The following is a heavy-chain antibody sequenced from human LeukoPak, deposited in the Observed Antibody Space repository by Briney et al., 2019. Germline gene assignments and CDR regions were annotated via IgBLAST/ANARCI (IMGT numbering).Heavy chain of an antibody. CDR3: AKDMIVLGFASDFDY. CDR2: IRNSGSGT. CDR1: GFTFSTYT. V-gene: IGHV3-23*01. Sequence: GSLRLSCAASGFTFSTYTMSWVRQAPGKGLERVSTIRNSGSGTYYADSVKGRFTISRDDSRNTLYLQMNSLRAEDTAVYYCAKDMIVLGFASDFDYWGQGTLVTVSS. D-gene: IGHD3-22*01. J-gene: IGHJ4*02.